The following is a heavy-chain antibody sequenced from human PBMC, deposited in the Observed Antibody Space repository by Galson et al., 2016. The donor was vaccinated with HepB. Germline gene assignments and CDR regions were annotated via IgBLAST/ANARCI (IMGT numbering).Heavy chain of an antibody. CDR1: GYTFTSYD. V-gene: IGHV1-8*01. D-gene: IGHD2-15*01. J-gene: IGHJ6*02. CDR2: MNPNSGNT. CDR3: ARRRSYCSGGICSPDYSYYGMDV. Sequence: SVKVSCKASGYTFTSYDINWVRQAAGQGLEWMGWMNPNSGNTNYAQKFQGRVTMTTNTSISTAYIELSSLRSDDTAVYFCARRRSYCSGGICSPDYSYYGMDVWGQGTTVTVSS.